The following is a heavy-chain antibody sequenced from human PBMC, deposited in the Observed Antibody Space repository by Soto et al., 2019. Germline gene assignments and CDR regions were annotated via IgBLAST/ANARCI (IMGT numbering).Heavy chain of an antibody. CDR2: VYIGGET. Sequence: SETLSLTCTSADSISSDYWSWIRQPAGKALEWLGRVYIGGETNYNPSLRSRLTMSLDTSKRQFSLKLKSLTAADTAVYHCARGRQAVGLEFWGLGTLVTVSS. D-gene: IGHD1-26*01. V-gene: IGHV4-4*07. CDR1: ADSISSDY. CDR3: ARGRQAVGLEF. J-gene: IGHJ4*02.